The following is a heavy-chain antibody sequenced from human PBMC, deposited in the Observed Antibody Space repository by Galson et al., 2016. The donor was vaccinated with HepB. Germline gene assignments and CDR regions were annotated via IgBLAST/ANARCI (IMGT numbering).Heavy chain of an antibody. V-gene: IGHV3-73*01. J-gene: IGHJ4*02. Sequence: SLRLSCAASGFTFSDSAMHWVRQASGKGLEWVGRIRDKAYTYATAYAASVKGRFTISRDDSKNTAYLQMNSLKTDDTAVYYCTSAFSTYYDILTVYYTKDYWGQGTLVTVSS. D-gene: IGHD3-9*01. CDR3: TSAFSTYYDILTVYYTKDY. CDR1: GFTFSDSA. CDR2: IRDKAYTYAT.